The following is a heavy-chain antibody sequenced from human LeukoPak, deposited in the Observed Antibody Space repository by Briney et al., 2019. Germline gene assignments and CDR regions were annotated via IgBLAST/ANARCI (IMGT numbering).Heavy chain of an antibody. CDR3: ARVSYGSGSSYYYYYYMDV. V-gene: IGHV1-8*01. D-gene: IGHD3-10*01. Sequence: ASVKVSCKASGYTFTSYDINWVRQATGQGLEWMGWMNPNSGNTGYAQKFQGSVTMTRNTSISTAYMELSSLRSEDTAVYYCARVSYGSGSSYYYYYYMDVWGKGTTVTVSS. CDR2: MNPNSGNT. J-gene: IGHJ6*03. CDR1: GYTFTSYD.